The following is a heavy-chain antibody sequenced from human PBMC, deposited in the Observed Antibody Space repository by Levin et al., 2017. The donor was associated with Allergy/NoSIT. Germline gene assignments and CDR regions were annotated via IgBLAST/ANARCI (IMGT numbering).Heavy chain of an antibody. V-gene: IGHV4-31*03. J-gene: IGHJ6*02. D-gene: IGHD3-10*01. Sequence: SETLSLTCTVSGDSIRRGDFYWSWIRHLPGKGLEWIGFIHHSGSAYYNPSLKSRLSMSLDTSKSQFSLRLTSVTAADTAVYYGARDECAWFGECYGMDVWGQGTTVIVSS. CDR2: IHHSGSA. CDR3: ARDECAWFGECYGMDV. CDR1: GDSIRRGDFY.